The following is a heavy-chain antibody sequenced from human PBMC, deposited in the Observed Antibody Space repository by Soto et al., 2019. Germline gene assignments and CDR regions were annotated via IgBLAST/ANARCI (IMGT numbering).Heavy chain of an antibody. D-gene: IGHD1-26*01. CDR2: INPSGGST. V-gene: IGHV1-46*01. CDR1: GYTFTSYY. Sequence: GASVKVSCKASGYTFTSYYMHWVRQAPGQGLEWMGIINPSGGSTSYAQKFQGRVTMTRDTSTSTVYMELSSLRSEDTAVYYCARLGATGIWMHYFDYWGQGTLVTVSS. J-gene: IGHJ4*02. CDR3: ARLGATGIWMHYFDY.